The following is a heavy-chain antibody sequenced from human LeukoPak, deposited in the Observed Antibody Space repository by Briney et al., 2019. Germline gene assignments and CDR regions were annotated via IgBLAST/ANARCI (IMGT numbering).Heavy chain of an antibody. CDR1: VGSISSSSYY. D-gene: IGHD6-6*01. CDR2: IYYSGST. Sequence: SSDTLSLTCTLSVGSISSSSYYWGWIRQPPGKGLEWIGSIYYSGSTYYNPALKSRVTISVDTSKNQFSLKLSSVTAADTAVYYCARHGVSIAARPYYGGQGTLVTVSS. V-gene: IGHV4-39*01. CDR3: ARHGVSIAARPYY. J-gene: IGHJ4*02.